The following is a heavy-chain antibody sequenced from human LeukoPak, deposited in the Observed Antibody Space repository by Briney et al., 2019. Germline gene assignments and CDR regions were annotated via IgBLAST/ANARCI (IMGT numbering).Heavy chain of an antibody. V-gene: IGHV3-43*01. CDR2: LSWDGSST. J-gene: IGHJ4*02. CDR1: GFTFDDYT. CDR3: ARGRTGYSSGWFY. D-gene: IGHD6-19*01. Sequence: GGSLRLSCAASGFTFDDYTMHWVRQPPGKGLEWVSLLSWDGSSTYYADSVKGRFTISRDNSKNTLYLQMNSLRAEDTAVYYCARGRTGYSSGWFYWGQGTLVTVSS.